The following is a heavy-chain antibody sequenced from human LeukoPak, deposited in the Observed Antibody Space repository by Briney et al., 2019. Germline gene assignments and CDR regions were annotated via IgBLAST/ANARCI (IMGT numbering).Heavy chain of an antibody. V-gene: IGHV3-48*01. CDR2: ISGTSTTI. CDR1: GFRFSSYR. Sequence: GGSLRLSCAGSGFRFSSYRMNWVRQSPGKGLEWVSFISGTSTTIDYADSVKGRFTISRDNAQNSLYLQMNSLRGEDTAVYYCATSGNYRFDYWGQGTLVTVSS. D-gene: IGHD1-26*01. J-gene: IGHJ4*02. CDR3: ATSGNYRFDY.